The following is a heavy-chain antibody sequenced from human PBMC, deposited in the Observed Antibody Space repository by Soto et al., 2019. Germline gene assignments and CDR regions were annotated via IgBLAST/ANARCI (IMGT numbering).Heavy chain of an antibody. CDR3: VRDRVVAGIGEVDY. J-gene: IGHJ4*02. CDR2: ISYDGSNK. D-gene: IGHD6-19*01. V-gene: IGHV3-30-3*01. CDR1: GFTFSSHA. Sequence: QVQLEESGGGVVQPGRSLRLSCAASGFTFSSHAMHWVRQAPGKGLEWVADISYDGSNKYYADSVKGRFTISRDNSKNTLHLQMDSLRPEDTAVYHCVRDRVVAGIGEVDYWGQGTLVTVSS.